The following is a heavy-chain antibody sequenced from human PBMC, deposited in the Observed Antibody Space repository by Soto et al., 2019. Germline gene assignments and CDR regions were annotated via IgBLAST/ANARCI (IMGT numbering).Heavy chain of an antibody. V-gene: IGHV4-31*01. J-gene: IGHJ1*01. CDR1: GGSISSGGYY. CDR2: IHHSGST. D-gene: IGHD3-10*01. CDR3: VRGVLS. Sequence: SETLSLTCTVSGGSISSGGYYWTWIRQHPGKGLEWIGNIHHSGSTFYNPSLKILVSISVDTFKNQFSLKLSSVTAADTAVYFCVRGVLSWGQGTLVTVSS.